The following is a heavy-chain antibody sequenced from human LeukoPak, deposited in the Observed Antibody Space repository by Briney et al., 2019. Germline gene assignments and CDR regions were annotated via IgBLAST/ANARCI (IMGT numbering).Heavy chain of an antibody. CDR1: GFTFSSYA. CDR2: ISGSGGST. D-gene: IGHD3-10*01. V-gene: IGHV3-23*01. CDR3: ARVPMVRGVITFDY. Sequence: PGGSLRLSCAASGFTFSSYAMSWVRQAPGKGLEWVSAISGSGGSTYYADSVKGRFTISRDNSKNTLYLQVNSLRAEDTAVYYCARVPMVRGVITFDYWGQGTLVTVSS. J-gene: IGHJ4*02.